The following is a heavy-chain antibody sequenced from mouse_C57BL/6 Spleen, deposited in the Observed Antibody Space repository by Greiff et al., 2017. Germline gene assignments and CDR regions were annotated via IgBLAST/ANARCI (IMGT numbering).Heavy chain of an antibody. CDR2: IDPENGDT. CDR3: SSDLLPRAY. J-gene: IGHJ3*01. Sequence: EVQLQQSGAELVRPGASVKLSCTASGFNIKDDYMHWVKQRPEQGLEWIGWIDPENGDTEYASKFQGKATITADTSSNTAYLQLSSLTSEDTAVYYCSSDLLPRAYWGQGTLVTVSA. V-gene: IGHV14-4*01. D-gene: IGHD2-1*01. CDR1: GFNIKDDY.